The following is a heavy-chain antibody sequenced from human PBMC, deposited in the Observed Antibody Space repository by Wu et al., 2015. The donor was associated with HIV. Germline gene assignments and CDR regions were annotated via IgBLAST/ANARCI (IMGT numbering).Heavy chain of an antibody. CDR2: VSPLYGTP. J-gene: IGHJ4*02. V-gene: IGHV1-69*05. Sequence: QVQVVQSGTEVKKSGSSVKVSCKTSGDTFSSYVITWVRQAPGQGLEWVGGVSPLYGTPTYAQKFHDRVIITRDEFTNTAYLEVRSLRSEDTAIYYCATRRPEWRYFDFWGQGTLVTVSS. D-gene: IGHD3-3*01. CDR1: GDTFSSYV. CDR3: ATRRPEWRYFDF.